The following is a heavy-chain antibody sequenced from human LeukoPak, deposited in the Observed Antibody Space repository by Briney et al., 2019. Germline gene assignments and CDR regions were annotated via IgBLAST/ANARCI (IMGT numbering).Heavy chain of an antibody. Sequence: GGSLRLSCAASAFTFSNYAMHWVRQAPGKGLEWVAFIRSDGSNKYYADSVKGRFTISRDNSRNTVYLQMNSLRAEDTAVYYCVKGGEGGVYYLDYWAQGTLVTVSS. CDR2: IRSDGSNK. CDR3: VKGGEGGVYYLDY. CDR1: AFTFSNYA. V-gene: IGHV3-30*02. J-gene: IGHJ4*02. D-gene: IGHD2-8*01.